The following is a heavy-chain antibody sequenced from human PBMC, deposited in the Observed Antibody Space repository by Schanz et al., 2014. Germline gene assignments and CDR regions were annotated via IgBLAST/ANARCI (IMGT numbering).Heavy chain of an antibody. V-gene: IGHV3-21*01. CDR3: AREDMLRGIRAFDI. CDR2: ISNGGGYI. Sequence: EVQLVESGGGLVKPGGSLRLSCAASGFTFSYYNMNWVRQAPGKGLEWVSSISNGGGYIYYADSVKGRFTISRDNAKNSVYLQMNSLRVEDTAVYYCAREDMLRGIRAFDIWGQGTMVTVSS. D-gene: IGHD3-10*01. CDR1: GFTFSYYN. J-gene: IGHJ3*02.